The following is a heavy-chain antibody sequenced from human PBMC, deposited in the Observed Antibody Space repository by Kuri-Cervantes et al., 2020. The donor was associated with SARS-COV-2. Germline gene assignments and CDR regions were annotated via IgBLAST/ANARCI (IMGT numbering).Heavy chain of an antibody. CDR2: INPSGGST. CDR3: ARDRRDGYNYYYYYGMDV. D-gene: IGHD5-24*01. V-gene: IGHV1-46*01. J-gene: IGHJ6*02. CDR1: GYTFTSYY. Sequence: ASVKVSCKASGYTFTSYYMHWVRQAPGQGLEWMGIINPSGGSTSYAQKFQGRVTMTRDTSTSTVYMELSSLRSEDTAVYYCARDRRDGYNYYYYYGMDVWGQGTTVTVSS.